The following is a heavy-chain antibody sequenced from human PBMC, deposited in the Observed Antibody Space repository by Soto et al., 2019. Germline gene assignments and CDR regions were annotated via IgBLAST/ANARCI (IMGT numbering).Heavy chain of an antibody. J-gene: IGHJ4*02. CDR3: ARRDPGTSVDY. CDR2: IYRTGST. V-gene: IGHV4-4*02. Sequence: SETLSLTCAVSVGSFTSNNWCTWVRQPPGQGLEWIGEIYRTGSTNYNPSLKSRVTISLDKSENQFSLKVTSLTAADTAVYYCARRDPGTSVDYWGQGTLVTVSS. CDR1: VGSFTSNNW. D-gene: IGHD1-7*01.